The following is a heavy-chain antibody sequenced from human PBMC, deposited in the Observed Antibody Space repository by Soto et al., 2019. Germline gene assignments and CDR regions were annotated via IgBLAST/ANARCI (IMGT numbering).Heavy chain of an antibody. V-gene: IGHV3-30-3*01. CDR3: ARERRYYYDSSGNWFDP. CDR2: ISYDGSNK. J-gene: IGHJ5*02. D-gene: IGHD3-22*01. Sequence: PGGSLRLSCAASGFTFSSYAMHWVRQAPGKGLEWVAVISYDGSNKYYADSVKGRFTISRDNSKNTLYLQMNSLRAEDTAVYYCARERRYYYDSSGNWFDPWGQGTLVTVSS. CDR1: GFTFSSYA.